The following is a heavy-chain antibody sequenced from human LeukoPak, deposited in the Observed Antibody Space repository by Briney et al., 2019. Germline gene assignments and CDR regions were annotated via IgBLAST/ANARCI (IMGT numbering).Heavy chain of an antibody. J-gene: IGHJ4*02. V-gene: IGHV3-23*01. Sequence: GGSLRLSCAASGFTFSSYAMSWVRQAQGKGLEWVSAISGSGGSTYYADSVKGRFTISRDNSKDTLYLQMNSLRAEDTAVYYCAKDRGYSYGYPYYFDYWGQGTLVTVSS. D-gene: IGHD5-18*01. CDR2: ISGSGGST. CDR1: GFTFSSYA. CDR3: AKDRGYSYGYPYYFDY.